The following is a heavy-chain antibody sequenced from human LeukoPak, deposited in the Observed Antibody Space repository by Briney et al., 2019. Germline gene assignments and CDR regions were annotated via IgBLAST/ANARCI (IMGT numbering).Heavy chain of an antibody. Sequence: ASVRVSCKASGYTFTGYYIHWIRQAPGQGLEWMGWINPNSGGTNYAQKFQGRVTMTRDTSISTAYMELSRLRSDDTAVYYCARVGGDFWSGYPFDYWGQGTLVTVSS. CDR3: ARVGGDFWSGYPFDY. CDR2: INPNSGGT. V-gene: IGHV1-2*02. J-gene: IGHJ4*02. D-gene: IGHD3-3*01. CDR1: GYTFTGYY.